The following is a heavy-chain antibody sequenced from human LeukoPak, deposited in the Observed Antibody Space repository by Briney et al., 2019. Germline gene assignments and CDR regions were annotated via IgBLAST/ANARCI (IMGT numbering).Heavy chain of an antibody. Sequence: QASGTLSLTCAVYGGSFSGYYWSWIRQPPGKGLEWVAVIWYDGSNKYYADSVKGRFTISRDNSKNTLYLQMNSLRAEDTAVYYCARDPTMVRGVIIDYFDYWGQGTLVIDSS. V-gene: IGHV3-33*08. J-gene: IGHJ4*02. D-gene: IGHD3-10*01. CDR2: IWYDGSNK. CDR1: GGSFSGYY. CDR3: ARDPTMVRGVIIDYFDY.